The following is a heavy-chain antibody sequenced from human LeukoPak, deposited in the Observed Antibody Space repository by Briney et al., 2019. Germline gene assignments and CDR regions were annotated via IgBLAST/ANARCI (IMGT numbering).Heavy chain of an antibody. CDR1: GYTFTGYY. CDR3: ARGTAAASVVY. D-gene: IGHD6-13*01. J-gene: IGHJ4*02. V-gene: IGHV1-3*04. CDR2: INTAYNNT. Sequence: ASVKVSCKASGYTFTGYYMHWVRQAPGQGLEWMGWINTAYNNTKYSERFQGRVTITRDTSANTAYMELSSLTSEDTAVYYCARGTAAASVVYWGQGTLVTVSS.